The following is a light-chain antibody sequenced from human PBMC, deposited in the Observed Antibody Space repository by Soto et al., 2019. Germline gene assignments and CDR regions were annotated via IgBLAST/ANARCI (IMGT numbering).Light chain of an antibody. J-gene: IGKJ2*01. CDR3: QQYGSSQYT. CDR2: GAC. V-gene: IGKV3-20*01. CDR1: QSVNNNY. Sequence: EIVLTQSPGTLSLSPGERATLSCRASQSVNNNYLAWYQQEPGQAPRLLIYGACSRATGIPDRFSGSGSGTDFTLTISRLEPEDFAVYYCQQYGSSQYTFGQGTKLEIK.